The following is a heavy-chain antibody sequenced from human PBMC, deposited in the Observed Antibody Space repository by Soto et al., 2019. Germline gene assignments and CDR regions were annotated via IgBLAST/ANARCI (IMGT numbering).Heavy chain of an antibody. CDR3: AGGGNIDY. CDR2: ISASGGST. J-gene: IGHJ4*02. V-gene: IGHV3-23*01. Sequence: GGSLRLSCAASGFTFSTYAMTWVRQAPGKGLEWVSAISASGGSTYYADSVKGRFTISRDNSKHTMFLQMNSLRAEDTAVYYCAGGGNIDYSGQGTLVTVSS. D-gene: IGHD2-15*01. CDR1: GFTFSTYA.